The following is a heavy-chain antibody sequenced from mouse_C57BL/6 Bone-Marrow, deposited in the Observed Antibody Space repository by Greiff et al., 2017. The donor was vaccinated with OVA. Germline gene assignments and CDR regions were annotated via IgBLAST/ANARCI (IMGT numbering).Heavy chain of an antibody. CDR1: GYTFTDYY. V-gene: IGHV1-76*01. CDR2: IYPGSGNT. Sequence: QVHVKQSGAELVRPGASVKLSCKASGYTFTDYYINWVKQRPGQGLEWIARIYPGSGNTYYNEKFKGKATLTAEKSSSTAYMQLSSLTSEDSAVYFCARSRYYGSFDYWGQGTTLTVSS. J-gene: IGHJ2*01. CDR3: ARSRYYGSFDY. D-gene: IGHD1-1*01.